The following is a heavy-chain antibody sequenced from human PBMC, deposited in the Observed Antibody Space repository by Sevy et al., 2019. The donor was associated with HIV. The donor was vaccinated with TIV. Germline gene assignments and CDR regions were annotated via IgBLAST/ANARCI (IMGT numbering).Heavy chain of an antibody. CDR1: GFTVSGNY. CDR2: IDSGGST. V-gene: IGHV3-66*01. CDR3: ARDRYYDASGYYYNYYGMDV. Sequence: GGSLRLSCEASGFTVSGNYMAWVRLAPGKGLEWVSLIDSGGSTYYADSVKGRFTMSRDNGKNTLYLQMMPLMAEYTAVYFCARDRYYDASGYYYNYYGMDVWGQGTTVTVSS. J-gene: IGHJ6*02. D-gene: IGHD3-22*01.